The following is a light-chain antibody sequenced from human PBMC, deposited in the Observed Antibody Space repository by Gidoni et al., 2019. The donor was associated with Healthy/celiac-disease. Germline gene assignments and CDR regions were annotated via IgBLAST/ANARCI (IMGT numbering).Light chain of an antibody. V-gene: IGLV1-47*01. CDR3: AAWDDSLSGGV. Sequence: QSVLPQPPSASGTPGQRVTISCSGSSSNIGSNYVYWYQQHPGTAPKLLIYRNNQRPSGVPDRFSGSKSGTSASLAISGLRSEDEADYYCAAWDDSLSGGVFGGGTKLTVL. CDR1: SSNIGSNY. CDR2: RNN. J-gene: IGLJ3*02.